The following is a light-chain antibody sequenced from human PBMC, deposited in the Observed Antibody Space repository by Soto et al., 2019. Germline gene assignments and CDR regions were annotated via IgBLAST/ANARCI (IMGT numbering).Light chain of an antibody. Sequence: EIVLTQSPGTLSLSPGERGTLSCRASQTVSSNFLAWYQQKPGQAPRLLIYGASTRATGIPDRFGGSGSGTDFTLTISRLEPEDFAVYYCQQYSFLPRTFGQGTKVDIK. V-gene: IGKV3-20*01. CDR2: GAS. CDR1: QTVSSNF. CDR3: QQYSFLPRT. J-gene: IGKJ1*01.